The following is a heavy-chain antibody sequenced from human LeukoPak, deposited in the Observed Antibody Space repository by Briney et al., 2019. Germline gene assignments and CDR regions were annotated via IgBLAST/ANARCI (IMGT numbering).Heavy chain of an antibody. V-gene: IGHV4-59*08. D-gene: IGHD6-13*01. CDR3: ASSPSSSSWYY. CDR1: GGSISSHY. J-gene: IGHJ4*02. Sequence: SETLSLTCSVSGGSISSHYWTRIRQPPGKGLEWIGYIYYTGSTNYNPSLKSRVTMSVDTSRNQFSLKLSSVTAADTAVYYCASSPSSSSWYYWGQGTLVTVSS. CDR2: IYYTGST.